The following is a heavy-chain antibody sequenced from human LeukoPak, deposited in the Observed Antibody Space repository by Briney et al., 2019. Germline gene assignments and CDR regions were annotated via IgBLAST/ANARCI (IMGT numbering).Heavy chain of an antibody. CDR1: GYTFTTND. J-gene: IGHJ4*02. V-gene: IGHV1-8*01. Sequence: ASVKVSCKASGYTFTTNDINWVRQATGQGPECMGWMNPNSGNTGYAQKFQGRITMTRNTSISTAYMELRSLRSEDTAVYYCARGREYSTGPGFDYWGQGTLVTVSS. D-gene: IGHD2-8*02. CDR2: MNPNSGNT. CDR3: ARGREYSTGPGFDY.